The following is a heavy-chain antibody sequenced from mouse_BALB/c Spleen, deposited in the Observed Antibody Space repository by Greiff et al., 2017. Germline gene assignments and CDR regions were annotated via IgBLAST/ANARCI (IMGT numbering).Heavy chain of an antibody. V-gene: IGHV1S22*01. Sequence: LKQPGSELVRPGASVKLSCKASGYTFTSYWMHWVKQRPGQGLEWIGNIYPGSGSTNYDEKFKSKATLTVDTSSSTAYMQLSSLTSEDSAVYYCTRSTTASWFAYWGQGTLVTVSA. D-gene: IGHD1-2*01. CDR3: TRSTTASWFAY. J-gene: IGHJ3*01. CDR2: IYPGSGST. CDR1: GYTFTSYW.